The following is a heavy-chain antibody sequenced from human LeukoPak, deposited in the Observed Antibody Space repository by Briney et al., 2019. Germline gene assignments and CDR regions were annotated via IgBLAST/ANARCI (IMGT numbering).Heavy chain of an antibody. CDR3: ARDLRSGYDFVDY. V-gene: IGHV3-30*03. Sequence: GGSLRLSCAGSGFTFSNYSMHWVRQAPGTGLEWVAVISYDGSNKFYADSVKGRFTSSRDNSKNTLYLQMNSLRTEDTAVYYCARDLRSGYDFVDYWGQGTLVTVSS. J-gene: IGHJ4*02. D-gene: IGHD5-12*01. CDR2: ISYDGSNK. CDR1: GFTFSNYS.